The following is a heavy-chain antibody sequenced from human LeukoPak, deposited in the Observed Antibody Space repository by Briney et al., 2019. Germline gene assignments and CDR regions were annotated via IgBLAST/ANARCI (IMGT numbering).Heavy chain of an antibody. CDR3: AREEYYYYGMDV. J-gene: IGHJ6*02. CDR1: GFTVSRNY. V-gene: IGHV3-53*01. CDR2: IYSGGST. Sequence: PGGSLRLSCAASGFTVSRNYMSWVRQAAGKGVEWVSVIYSGGSTYYADSVKGRFTISRDNSKNTLYLQMNSLRAEDTAVYYCAREEYYYYGMDVWGQGTTVTVSS.